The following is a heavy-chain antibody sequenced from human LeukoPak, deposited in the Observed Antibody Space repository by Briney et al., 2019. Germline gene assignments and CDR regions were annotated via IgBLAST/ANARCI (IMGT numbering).Heavy chain of an antibody. CDR1: GFTFDNYA. Sequence: GGSLRLSCVASGFTFDNYAMHWVRQAPGKGLEWVALVSHDGSNKYYADSVKGRFTISRDNSKNTLYLQMNSLRAEDTTVFYCARGGGYCTGPSCYTFDYWGQGTLVTVSS. J-gene: IGHJ4*02. V-gene: IGHV3-30-3*01. CDR3: ARGGGYCTGPSCYTFDY. CDR2: VSHDGSNK. D-gene: IGHD2-2*02.